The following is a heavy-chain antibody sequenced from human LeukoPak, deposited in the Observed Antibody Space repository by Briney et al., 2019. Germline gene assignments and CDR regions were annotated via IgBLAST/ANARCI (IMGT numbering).Heavy chain of an antibody. J-gene: IGHJ4*02. Sequence: GGSLRLSCSASGFTFGTLPMHWVRQAPGKGLEYVSGSNSNGGSTYYADSVKGRFTISRDNSKNTLYLQMSSLRPEDTAVYYCVNQISGWIYWGQGTLVTVSS. CDR1: GFTFGTLP. D-gene: IGHD6-19*01. CDR3: VNQISGWIY. V-gene: IGHV3-64D*06. CDR2: SNSNGGST.